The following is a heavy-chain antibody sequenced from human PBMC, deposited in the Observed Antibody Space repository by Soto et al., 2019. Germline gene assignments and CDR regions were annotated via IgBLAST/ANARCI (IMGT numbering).Heavy chain of an antibody. J-gene: IGHJ3*02. CDR1: SGSMSGYY. CDR3: ARAGDYDFWSGYSNDAFDI. CDR2: IYYSGST. D-gene: IGHD3-3*01. Sequence: ETLSLTCTVSSGSMSGYYWNWIRQPPGKGLEWIGYIYYSGSTNYNPSLKSRVTISVDTSKNQFSLKLSSVTAADTAVYYCARAGDYDFWSGYSNDAFDIWGQGTMVTVSS. V-gene: IGHV4-59*01.